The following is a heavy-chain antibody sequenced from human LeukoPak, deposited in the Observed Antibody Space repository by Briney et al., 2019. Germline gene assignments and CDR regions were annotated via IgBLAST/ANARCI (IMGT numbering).Heavy chain of an antibody. Sequence: PGGSLRLSCAASGFTFSSYGMHWVRQAPGKGLEGVAVISYDGSNKYYADSVKGRFTISRDNSKNTLYLQMNSLRAEDTAVYYCAKGGTGTTYSYFDYWGQGTLVTVSS. J-gene: IGHJ4*02. CDR3: AKGGTGTTYSYFDY. V-gene: IGHV3-30*18. CDR1: GFTFSSYG. CDR2: ISYDGSNK. D-gene: IGHD1-1*01.